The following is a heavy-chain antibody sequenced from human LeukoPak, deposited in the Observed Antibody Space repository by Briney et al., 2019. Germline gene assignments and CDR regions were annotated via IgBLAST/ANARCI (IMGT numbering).Heavy chain of an antibody. CDR3: AKDIRSSSLGVAVD. D-gene: IGHD6-6*01. CDR2: ISWNSGSI. Sequence: QPGRSLRLSCAASGFTLDDYATNWVRQAPGKGLEWVSSISWNSGSIGYADSVQGRFTISRDNAKNSLYLQMNSLRAEDTAFYYCAKDIRSSSLGVAVDWGQGTLVTVSS. V-gene: IGHV3-9*01. CDR1: GFTLDDYA. J-gene: IGHJ4*02.